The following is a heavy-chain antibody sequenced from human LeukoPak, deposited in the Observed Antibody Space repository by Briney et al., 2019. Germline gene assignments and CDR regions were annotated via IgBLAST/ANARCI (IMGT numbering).Heavy chain of an antibody. CDR2: IYHSGST. V-gene: IGHV4-38-2*02. D-gene: IGHD3-22*01. CDR3: AREKYYYDSRGENDC. Sequence: SETLSLTCAVSGYSISSGYYWGWIRQPPGKGLEWIGSIYHSGSTYYNPSLKSRVTISVDTSKNQFSLELSSVTAADTAVYYCAREKYYYDSRGENDCWGHGTLVTVSS. CDR1: GYSISSGYY. J-gene: IGHJ4*01.